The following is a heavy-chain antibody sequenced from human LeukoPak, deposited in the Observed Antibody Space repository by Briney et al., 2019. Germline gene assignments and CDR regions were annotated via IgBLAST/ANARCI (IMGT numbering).Heavy chain of an antibody. CDR3: ASGSGTYSPDY. Sequence: ASVTVSCKAFGYTFTGQYLHWVRQAPGQGLEWMGWINPKSGGTNYAQKFQGRVTMTRDTSISTAYMELSSLRSDDTAVYYCASGSGTYSPDYWGQGTLVTVSS. J-gene: IGHJ4*02. D-gene: IGHD3-10*01. CDR2: INPKSGGT. CDR1: GYTFTGQY. V-gene: IGHV1-2*02.